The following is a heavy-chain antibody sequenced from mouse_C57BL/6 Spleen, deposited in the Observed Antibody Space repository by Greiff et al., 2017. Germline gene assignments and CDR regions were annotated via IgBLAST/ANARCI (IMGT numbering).Heavy chain of an antibody. V-gene: IGHV1-39*01. CDR2: ITPNYGTT. Sequence: VQLQQSGPELVKPGASVKISCKASGYSFTDYNMNWVKQSNGKSLEWIGVITPNYGTTSYNQRFKGKATLTVDQSSSTAYMQLNSLTSEDSAVYYCARRRDWDVDYYAMDYWGQGTSVTVSS. CDR1: GYSFTDYN. D-gene: IGHD4-1*01. CDR3: ARRRDWDVDYYAMDY. J-gene: IGHJ4*01.